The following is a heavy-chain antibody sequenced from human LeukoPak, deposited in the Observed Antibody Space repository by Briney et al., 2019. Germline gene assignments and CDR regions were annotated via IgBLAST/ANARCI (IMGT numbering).Heavy chain of an antibody. D-gene: IGHD3-22*01. J-gene: IGHJ4*02. CDR3: ATNYYDSSGYFPDFDY. Sequence: PGGSPRLSCAAAGFTFSSYAMNWVRQAPVKGLECVSGISRSGRDTYYAHSVQGRLTISRDNSKNTLYLQMNSLRADDSAVYYCATNYYDSSGYFPDFDYWGQGALVSVSS. CDR1: GFTFSSYA. CDR2: ISRSGRDT. V-gene: IGHV3-23*01.